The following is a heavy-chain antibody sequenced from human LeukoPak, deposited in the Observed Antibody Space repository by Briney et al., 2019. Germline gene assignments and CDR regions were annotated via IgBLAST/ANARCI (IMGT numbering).Heavy chain of an antibody. D-gene: IGHD3-10*01. CDR1: GFTFSNYS. V-gene: IGHV3-21*01. J-gene: IGHJ4*02. CDR2: ISSSSSHI. CDR3: ARPPYGSGSYSAFDY. Sequence: GGSLTLSCAASGFTFSNYSMNWVRQAPGKGLEWVSSISSSSSHIYYADSVKGRFTISRDNAKNSLYLQMNSLRAEDTAVYYCARPPYGSGSYSAFDYWGQGTLVTVSS.